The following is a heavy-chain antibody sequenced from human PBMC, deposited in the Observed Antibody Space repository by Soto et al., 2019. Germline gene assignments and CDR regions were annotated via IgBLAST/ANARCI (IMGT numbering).Heavy chain of an antibody. CDR3: AKDTGRGYGMDV. V-gene: IGHV3-53*05. J-gene: IGHJ6*02. Sequence: PGGSLRLSCAASGYTVSSNYMSWVRQAPGKGLEWVSIIYSDGSNKYYADSVKGRFTISRDNSKNTLYLQMNSLRAEDTAVYYCAKDTGRGYGMDVWGQGTTVTVSS. CDR1: GYTVSSNY. D-gene: IGHD2-8*02. CDR2: IYSDGSNK.